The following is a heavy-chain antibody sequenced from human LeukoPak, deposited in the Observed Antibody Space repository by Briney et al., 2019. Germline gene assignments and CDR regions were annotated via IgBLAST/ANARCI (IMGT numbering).Heavy chain of an antibody. Sequence: WGSLRLSCAASGFTFSSYAMSWVRQAPGKGLEWVSDISEGGGSTYYADSVKGRFTISRDNSKNTLYLQMNSLRAEDTAVYYCAKTMGGYCSSTSCYTGQQIRDYWGQGTLVTVSS. CDR1: GFTFSSYA. CDR3: AKTMGGYCSSTSCYTGQQIRDY. D-gene: IGHD2-2*02. V-gene: IGHV3-23*01. J-gene: IGHJ4*02. CDR2: ISEGGGST.